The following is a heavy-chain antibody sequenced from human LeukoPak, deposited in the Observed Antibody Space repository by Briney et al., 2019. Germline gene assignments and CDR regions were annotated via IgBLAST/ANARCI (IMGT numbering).Heavy chain of an antibody. CDR1: GFTFSDYY. CDR3: ARVYYDFWSGYYPYYFDY. D-gene: IGHD3-3*01. J-gene: IGHJ4*02. Sequence: GGSLRLSCAASGFTFSDYYMSWVRQGPGKGLEWVSAISVSGNTYHADSVKGRFTISRDNAKNTLYLQMNSLRAEDTAVYYCARVYYDFWSGYYPYYFDYWGQGTLVTVSS. CDR2: ISVSGNT. V-gene: IGHV3-69-1*01.